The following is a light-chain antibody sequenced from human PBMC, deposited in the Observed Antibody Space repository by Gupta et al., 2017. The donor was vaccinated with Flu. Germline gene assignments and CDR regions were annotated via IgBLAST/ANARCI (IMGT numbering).Light chain of an antibody. V-gene: IGKV1-12*01. J-gene: IGKJ1*01. Sequence: DIQMTQSPSSVSASVGDRVIISCRASQYTGNWLAWFQQKSGQAPRLLIYAVSTLQSGVPPRCSGSGSGTDFTLTISSLQPEDFATYYCQQSNTFPWTFGQGTRVEI. CDR1: QYTGNW. CDR2: AVS. CDR3: QQSNTFPWT.